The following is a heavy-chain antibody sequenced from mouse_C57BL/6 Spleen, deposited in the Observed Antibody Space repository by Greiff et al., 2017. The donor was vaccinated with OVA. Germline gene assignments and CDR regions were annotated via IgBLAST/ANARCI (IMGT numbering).Heavy chain of an antibody. CDR1: GYAFSSSW. Sequence: QVQLQQSGPELVKPGASVKISCKASGYAFSSSWMNWVKQRPGKGLEWIGRIYPGDGDTNYNGKFKGKATLTADKSSSTAYMQLSSLTSEDSAVYFCAGDYDYGFAYWGQGTLVTVSA. CDR2: IYPGDGDT. V-gene: IGHV1-82*01. CDR3: AGDYDYGFAY. J-gene: IGHJ3*01. D-gene: IGHD2-4*01.